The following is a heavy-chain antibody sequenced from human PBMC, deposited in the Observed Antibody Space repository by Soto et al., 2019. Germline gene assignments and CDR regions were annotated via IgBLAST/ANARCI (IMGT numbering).Heavy chain of an antibody. CDR3: ARDHGSSTSCYYYYYMDV. J-gene: IGHJ6*03. Sequence: GGSLRLSCAASGFTFSSYGMHWVRQAPGKGLEWVAVIWYDGSNKYYADSVKGRFTISRDNSKNTLYLQMNSLRAEDTAVYYCARDHGSSTSCYYYYYMDVWGKGTTVTVSS. D-gene: IGHD2-2*01. V-gene: IGHV3-33*01. CDR1: GFTFSSYG. CDR2: IWYDGSNK.